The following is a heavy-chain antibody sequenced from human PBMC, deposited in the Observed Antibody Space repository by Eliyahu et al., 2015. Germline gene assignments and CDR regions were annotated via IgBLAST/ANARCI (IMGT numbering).Heavy chain of an antibody. V-gene: IGHV3-48*02. Sequence: EVQLVESGGGLVQPGGSLRLSCXASDFXFSIYSMNWVRQAPGKGLEWVAYLSGTGTVYYADSVKGRFTISRDNAKSSLYLQMNSLRDEDTAVYYCARDREGNWNDHFDYWGQGTLVTVSS. CDR1: DFXFSIYS. CDR3: ARDREGNWNDHFDY. D-gene: IGHD1-1*01. J-gene: IGHJ4*02. CDR2: LSGTGTV.